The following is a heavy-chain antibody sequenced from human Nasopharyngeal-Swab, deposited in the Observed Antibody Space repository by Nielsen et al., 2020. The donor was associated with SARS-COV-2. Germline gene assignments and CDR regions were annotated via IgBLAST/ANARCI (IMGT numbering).Heavy chain of an antibody. Sequence: GESLKISCAASGFTFTDYTMHWVRQPPGQGLEWVAIMSYNGSNRYYADSVKDRFTFSRDNSKNTLYLQMTSLRAEDTAVYYCARGSRRAIVGATAYWGQGTLVTVSS. D-gene: IGHD1-26*01. V-gene: IGHV3-30*14. CDR3: ARGSRRAIVGATAY. CDR2: MSYNGSNR. CDR1: GFTFTDYT. J-gene: IGHJ4*02.